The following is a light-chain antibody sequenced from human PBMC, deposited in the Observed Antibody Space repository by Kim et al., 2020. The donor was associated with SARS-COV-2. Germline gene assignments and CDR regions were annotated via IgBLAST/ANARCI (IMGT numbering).Light chain of an antibody. CDR2: GKN. CDR3: NCRDSTDAHWV. J-gene: IGLJ3*02. CDR1: SLRSYY. Sequence: SSELTQDPAVSVALGQTVRITCQGDSLRSYYASWYQQKPGQAPIIVIYGKNNRPTRFLDGFHGSRIGNTASLTITGAPGEDEADNYCNCRDSTDAHWV. V-gene: IGLV3-19*01.